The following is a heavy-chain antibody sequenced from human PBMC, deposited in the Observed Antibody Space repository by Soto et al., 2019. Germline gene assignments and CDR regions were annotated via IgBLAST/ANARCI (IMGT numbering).Heavy chain of an antibody. Sequence: EVQLVESGGGLVQPGGSLKLSCAVSGLTFSGSAMHWVRQAYGKGLEWVGHIRRKANNYATAYAASVKGRFTISRDDSKNTAYLQMNSLKTEDTAVYYGSANDHDDHTNFDQWGQGTVVTVSS. CDR2: IRRKANNYAT. CDR1: GLTFSGSA. D-gene: IGHD3-16*01. V-gene: IGHV3-73*01. J-gene: IGHJ4*02. CDR3: SANDHDDHTNFDQ.